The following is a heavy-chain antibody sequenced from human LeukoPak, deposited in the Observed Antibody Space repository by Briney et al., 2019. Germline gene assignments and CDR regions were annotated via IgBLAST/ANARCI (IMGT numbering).Heavy chain of an antibody. CDR1: GYTFIGYY. CDR3: ARGAFGSRAFDI. V-gene: IGHV1-2*02. D-gene: IGHD2-2*01. CDR2: INPNSGGT. Sequence: ASVKVSCKASGYTFIGYYMHWVRQAPGQGLEWMGWINPNSGGTNYAQKFQGRVTMTRDTSISTAYMELSRLRSDDTAVYYCARGAFGSRAFDIWGQGTMVTVSS. J-gene: IGHJ3*02.